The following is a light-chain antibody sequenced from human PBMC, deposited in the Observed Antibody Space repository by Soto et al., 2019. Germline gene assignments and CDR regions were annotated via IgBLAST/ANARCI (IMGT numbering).Light chain of an antibody. CDR2: AAS. V-gene: IGKV1-39*01. CDR1: ENINFY. Sequence: DIQMTQSPASLSASVGDRVTITCRASENINFYLHWYQQKPGKAPKLLIYAASTVQSGVPSRFSGSGSGTDFALTLKSHQPEDFATYYCQQCYSTPWTFSQGTKVEIK. J-gene: IGKJ1*01. CDR3: QQCYSTPWT.